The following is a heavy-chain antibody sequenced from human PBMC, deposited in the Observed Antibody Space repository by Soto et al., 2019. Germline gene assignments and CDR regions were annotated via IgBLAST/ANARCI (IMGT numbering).Heavy chain of an antibody. CDR1: GFAFSDYY. CDR2: ISPTGSTF. CDR3: ASFNVSLLPGLTLTSFFLDY. V-gene: IGHV3-11*01. J-gene: IGHJ4*01. D-gene: IGHD3-16*01. Sequence: GGSLRLSCAASGFAFSDYYLTWIRQAPGKGLEWVSYISPTGSTFYYADSVKGRLVISRDNANNSLYFHMSDLRVDDTAMYHFASFNVSLLPGLTLTSFFLDYWGPGTQLTASS.